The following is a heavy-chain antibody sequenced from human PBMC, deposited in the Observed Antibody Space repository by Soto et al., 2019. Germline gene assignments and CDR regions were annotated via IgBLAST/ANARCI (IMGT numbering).Heavy chain of an antibody. CDR2: ISAYNGNT. Sequence: ASVKVSCKASGYTFTSYGISWVRQSPGQGLEWMGWISAYNGNTNYAQKLQGRVTMTTDTSTSTAYMELRSLRSDDTAVYYCAKIYCSGGSCYSGLYFQHWGQGTLVTVSS. V-gene: IGHV1-18*01. J-gene: IGHJ1*01. D-gene: IGHD2-15*01. CDR3: AKIYCSGGSCYSGLYFQH. CDR1: GYTFTSYG.